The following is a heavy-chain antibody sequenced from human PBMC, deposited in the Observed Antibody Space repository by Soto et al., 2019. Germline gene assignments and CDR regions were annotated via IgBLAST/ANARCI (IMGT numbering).Heavy chain of an antibody. J-gene: IGHJ6*02. CDR2: IIPIFGTA. Sequence: QVQLVQSGAEVKKPGSSVKVSCKASGGTFSSYAISWVRQAPGQGLEWMGGIIPIFGTANYAQKFQGRVTLTADESTITAYMELSSLRAEDTAVYYCAREGYYGSGSYYNYYYYGMDVWGQGTTVTVSS. D-gene: IGHD3-10*01. CDR1: GGTFSSYA. V-gene: IGHV1-69*01. CDR3: AREGYYGSGSYYNYYYYGMDV.